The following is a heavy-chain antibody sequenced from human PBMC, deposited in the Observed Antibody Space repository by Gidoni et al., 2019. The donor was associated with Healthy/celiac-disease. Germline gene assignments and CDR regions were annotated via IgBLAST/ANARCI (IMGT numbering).Heavy chain of an antibody. Sequence: QLQLQESGPGLVKPSETLSLTCTVSGGSISSSSYYWGWIRQPPGKGLEWIGSIYYSGSTYYNPSLKSRVTISVDTSKNQFSLKLSSVTAADTAVYYCASFEDSSGYLHFDYWGQGTLVTVSS. J-gene: IGHJ4*02. CDR3: ASFEDSSGYLHFDY. D-gene: IGHD3-22*01. CDR1: GGSISSSSYY. CDR2: IYYSGST. V-gene: IGHV4-39*01.